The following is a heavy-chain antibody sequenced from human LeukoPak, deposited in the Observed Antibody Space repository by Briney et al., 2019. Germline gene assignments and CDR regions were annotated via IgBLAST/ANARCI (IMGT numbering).Heavy chain of an antibody. CDR3: ARHNYYQFDY. D-gene: IGHD1-1*01. CDR1: GFIFSGFS. V-gene: IGHV3-7*01. J-gene: IGHJ4*02. Sequence: GGSLRLSCTASGFIFSGFSMTWVRQAPGKGLEWVANIKHDASEKYYAESMRGRVTISRDNAKNSLYLQIDSLTTEDTAIYFCARHNYYQFDYWGQGTLDTASS. CDR2: IKHDASEK.